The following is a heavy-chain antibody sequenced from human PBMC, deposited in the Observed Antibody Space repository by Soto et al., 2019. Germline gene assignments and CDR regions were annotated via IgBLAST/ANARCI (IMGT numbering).Heavy chain of an antibody. D-gene: IGHD6-13*01. J-gene: IGHJ5*02. V-gene: IGHV3-48*01. CDR3: ARHPERIAQIGWFDP. Sequence: SVVSLRLSCAASGFTFSSYSMNWVRQAPGKGLEWGSYISSSSSTIYYSDSVKGRFTISRDNAKNSLYLQMNSLSAEDTAVYYCARHPERIAQIGWFDPWGPGTLVTVSS. CDR1: GFTFSSYS. CDR2: ISSSSSTI.